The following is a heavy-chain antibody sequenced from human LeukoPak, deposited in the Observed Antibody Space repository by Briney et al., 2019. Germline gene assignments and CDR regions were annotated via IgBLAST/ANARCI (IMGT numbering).Heavy chain of an antibody. CDR2: ISSNGGST. CDR3: VKGARITMIVVANDAFDI. Sequence: QPGGSLRLSCSASGFTISSYAMHWVRQAPGKGLEYVSAISSNGGSTYYADSVKGRFTISRDNSKNTLYLQMSSLRAEDTAVYYCVKGARITMIVVANDAFDIWGQGTMVTVSS. V-gene: IGHV3-64D*09. CDR1: GFTISSYA. D-gene: IGHD3-22*01. J-gene: IGHJ3*02.